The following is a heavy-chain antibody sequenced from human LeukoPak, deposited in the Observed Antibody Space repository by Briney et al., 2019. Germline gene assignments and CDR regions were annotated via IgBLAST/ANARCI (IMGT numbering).Heavy chain of an antibody. CDR2: ISSSSSYI. V-gene: IGHV3-21*01. J-gene: IGHJ6*02. CDR1: GFTFSSYS. CDR3: ARDRPDYYDSSEYGMDV. D-gene: IGHD3-22*01. Sequence: SGGSLRLSCAASGFTFSSYSMNWVRQAPGKGLEWVSSISSSSSYIYYADSVKGRFTISRDNAKNSLYLQMNSLRAEDTAVYYCARDRPDYYDSSEYGMDVWGQGTTVTVSS.